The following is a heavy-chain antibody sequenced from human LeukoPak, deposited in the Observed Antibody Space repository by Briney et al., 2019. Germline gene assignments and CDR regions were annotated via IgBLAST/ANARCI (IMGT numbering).Heavy chain of an antibody. CDR3: AKDQGKIDGYNDPDY. CDR2: ISYDGSNK. V-gene: IGHV3-30*18. J-gene: IGHJ4*02. Sequence: PGGSLRLSCAASGFTFSSYGMHWVRQAPGKGLEWVAVISYDGSNKYYADSVKGRFTISRDNSKNTLYLQMNSLRAEDTAVYYCAKDQGKIDGYNDPDYWGQGTLVTVSS. CDR1: GFTFSSYG. D-gene: IGHD5-24*01.